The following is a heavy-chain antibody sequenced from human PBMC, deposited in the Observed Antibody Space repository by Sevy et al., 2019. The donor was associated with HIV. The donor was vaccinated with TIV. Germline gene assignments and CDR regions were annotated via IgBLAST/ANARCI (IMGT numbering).Heavy chain of an antibody. J-gene: IGHJ6*02. D-gene: IGHD3-3*01. CDR3: ARDSSTGITVHGVVTYGMDV. CDR1: GGSISSYY. Sequence: SETLSLTCAVSGGSISSYYWTWIRQPPGKGLEWIGYVNYRGSTNYNPSLKSRLNMSVDISKNQFSLKLTSVTAADTAVYYCARDSSTGITVHGVVTYGMDVWGQGTTVTVSS. CDR2: VNYRGST. V-gene: IGHV4-59*01.